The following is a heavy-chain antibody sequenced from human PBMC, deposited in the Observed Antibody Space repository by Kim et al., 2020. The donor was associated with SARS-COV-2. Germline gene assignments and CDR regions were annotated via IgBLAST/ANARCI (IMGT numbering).Heavy chain of an antibody. V-gene: IGHV3-30*04. CDR3: ARGTYTNGFDY. CDR1: GFTFSSYA. CDR2: ISYDGSNK. J-gene: IGHJ4*02. Sequence: GGSLRLSCAASGFTFSSYAMHWVRQAPGKGLEWVAVISYDGSNKYYADSVKGRFTISRDISKNTLYLQMNSLRAEDTAVYYCARGTYTNGFDYWGQGTLVTVSS.